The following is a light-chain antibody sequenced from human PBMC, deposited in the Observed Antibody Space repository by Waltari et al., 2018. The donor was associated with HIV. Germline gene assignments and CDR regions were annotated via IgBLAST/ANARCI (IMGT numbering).Light chain of an antibody. Sequence: QSVLTQPPSASGTPGQRVTISCSGRSSNIGSNYVYWYQQLPGPAPKLLIYRNNQRPSGVPDRFSGSKSGTSASLAISGLRSEDEADYYCAAWDDSLSGLVVFGGGTKLTVL. CDR2: RNN. V-gene: IGLV1-47*01. CDR3: AAWDDSLSGLVV. J-gene: IGLJ2*01. CDR1: SSNIGSNY.